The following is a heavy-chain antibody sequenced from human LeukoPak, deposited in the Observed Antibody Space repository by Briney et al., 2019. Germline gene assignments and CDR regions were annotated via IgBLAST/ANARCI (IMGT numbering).Heavy chain of an antibody. V-gene: IGHV4-59*01. CDR3: ARGVYIAAAQYGY. CDR1: GGSISSYY. D-gene: IGHD6-13*01. Sequence: PSETLSLTCTVSGGSISSYYWSWIRQPPGKGLEWIAYISDIGSINYNPSLKSRVTISLDTSKNQFSLKLCSVTAADTAVYYCARGVYIAAAQYGYWGQGTLVTVSS. CDR2: ISDIGSI. J-gene: IGHJ4*02.